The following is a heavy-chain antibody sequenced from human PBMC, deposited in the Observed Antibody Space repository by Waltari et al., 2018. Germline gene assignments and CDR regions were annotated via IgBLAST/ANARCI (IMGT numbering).Heavy chain of an antibody. Sequence: EVQLVESGGGLVQPGGSLRLSCAASGFTFSSYWMHWVRQAPGKGLVWVSRINSDRSSTSYADSVKGRFTISRDNAKNTLYLQMNSLRAEDTAVYYCARKGVYYDILTGYSQLAFDIWGQGTMVTVSS. CDR2: INSDRSST. J-gene: IGHJ3*02. CDR1: GFTFSSYW. CDR3: ARKGVYYDILTGYSQLAFDI. V-gene: IGHV3-74*01. D-gene: IGHD3-9*01.